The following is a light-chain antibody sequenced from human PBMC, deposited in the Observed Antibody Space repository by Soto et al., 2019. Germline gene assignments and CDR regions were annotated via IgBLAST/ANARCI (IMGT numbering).Light chain of an antibody. J-gene: IGKJ4*01. CDR1: QGIRNA. CDR3: LQHNSYPLT. CDR2: AAS. V-gene: IGKV1-17*01. Sequence: DIQMTQSPSSLSASVGDRVTITCRASQGIRNALGWYQQKPGKAPKRLIYAASSLQSGVPSRFSGSGSGTEFTLTISSLQPEDFGTYYCLQHNSYPLTFGGGTKVEIK.